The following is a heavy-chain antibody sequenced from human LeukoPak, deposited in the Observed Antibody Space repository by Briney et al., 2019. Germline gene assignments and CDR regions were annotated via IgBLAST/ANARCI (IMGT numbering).Heavy chain of an antibody. D-gene: IGHD6-13*01. V-gene: IGHV3-23*01. J-gene: IGHJ4*02. Sequence: GGSLRLSCTASGFTFSSCSMSWVRQAPGKGLEWVSAVSGSGGDTYNADSVKGRFTISRDNSKSTVYLRMNSLRAEDTALYYCAKMARYSNTWADYWGQGTLVTVSS. CDR2: VSGSGGDT. CDR1: GFTFSSCS. CDR3: AKMARYSNTWADY.